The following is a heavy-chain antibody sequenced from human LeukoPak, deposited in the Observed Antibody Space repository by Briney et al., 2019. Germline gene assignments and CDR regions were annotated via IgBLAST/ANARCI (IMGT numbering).Heavy chain of an antibody. CDR1: GFTFDDYA. CDR3: AKDIAIGGVVPAAPGFDY. Sequence: PGRSLRLSCTVSGFTFDDYAMHWVRQAPGKGLEWVSGISWNSGSIGYADSVKGRFTISRDNAKNSLYLQMNSLRAEDMALYYCAKDIAIGGVVPAAPGFDYWGQGTLVTVSS. CDR2: ISWNSGSI. D-gene: IGHD2-2*01. J-gene: IGHJ4*02. V-gene: IGHV3-9*03.